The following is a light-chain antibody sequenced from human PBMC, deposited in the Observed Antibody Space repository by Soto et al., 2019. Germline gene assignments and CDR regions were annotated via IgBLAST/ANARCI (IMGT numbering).Light chain of an antibody. J-gene: IGLJ1*01. CDR3: SSHTSGSTRV. CDR2: EVS. Sequence: QSVLTQPASVSGSPGQSITISCTGTSSDVGNYNLVSWYQQHPGKAPKLMIYEVSKRPSGTSNRFSGSKSGNTASLTISGLQPEDEADYYCSSHTSGSTRVFGSGTKVTVL. CDR1: SSDVGNYNL. V-gene: IGLV2-14*02.